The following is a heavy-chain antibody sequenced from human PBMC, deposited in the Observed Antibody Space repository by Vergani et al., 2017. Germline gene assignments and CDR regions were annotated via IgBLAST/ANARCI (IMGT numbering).Heavy chain of an antibody. CDR3: AGDRGCATISCYFSGAFDY. V-gene: IGHV3-33*01. J-gene: IGHJ4*02. Sequence: QVQLVESGGGVVQPGRSLRLSCAAPGFPFSSFGLHWVRQAPGTGLAWVAFIHYDGSHDYYIDSVKGQFTISRDNSKKTLILQMNGLRAEDTAVYYCAGDRGCATISCYFSGAFDYWGLGTLVSVSS. CDR1: GFPFSSFG. CDR2: IHYDGSHD. D-gene: IGHD2-2*01.